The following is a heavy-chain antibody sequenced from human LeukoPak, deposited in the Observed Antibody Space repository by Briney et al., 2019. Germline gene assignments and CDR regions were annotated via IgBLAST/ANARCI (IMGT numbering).Heavy chain of an antibody. D-gene: IGHD3-10*01. V-gene: IGHV4-39*07. CDR1: GGSISSISYY. Sequence: NPSETLSLTCTISGGSISSISYYWGWIRQPPGKGLEWIGSIYYTGSTYYNPSLKSRVTVSVDTSKNQFSLNLRSVTAADTAVYYCARKKGPVLWFGEYSGGNWFDPWGQGTLVTVSS. CDR3: ARKKGPVLWFGEYSGGNWFDP. J-gene: IGHJ5*02. CDR2: IYYTGST.